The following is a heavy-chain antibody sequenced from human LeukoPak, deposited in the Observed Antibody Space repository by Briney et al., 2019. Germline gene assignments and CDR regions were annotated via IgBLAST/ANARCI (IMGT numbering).Heavy chain of an antibody. V-gene: IGHV3-48*02. D-gene: IGHD5-18*01. CDR3: ARVAEIQLWLRSAFDY. J-gene: IGHJ4*02. CDR2: ISSGSSTI. Sequence: GGSLRLSCAASGFTFSTYSMNWVRQAPGKGLEWVSFISSGSSTIYYADSVKGRFTISRDNAKSSLYLQMNSPRDEDTAVYYCARVAEIQLWLRSAFDYWGQGTLVTVSS. CDR1: GFTFSTYS.